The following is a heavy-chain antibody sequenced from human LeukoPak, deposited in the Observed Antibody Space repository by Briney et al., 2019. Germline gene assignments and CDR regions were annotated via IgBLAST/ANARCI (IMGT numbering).Heavy chain of an antibody. CDR3: ASGGGWVYDY. J-gene: IGHJ4*02. V-gene: IGHV4-61*02. D-gene: IGHD2-15*01. Sequence: PSEILSLTCTVSGGSISSGSYYWSWIRQPAGKGLEWIGRIYTSGSTNYNPSLKSRVTISVDTSKNQFSLQLSSVTAADTAVYYCASGGGWVYDYWGQGTLVTVSS. CDR1: GGSISSGSYY. CDR2: IYTSGST.